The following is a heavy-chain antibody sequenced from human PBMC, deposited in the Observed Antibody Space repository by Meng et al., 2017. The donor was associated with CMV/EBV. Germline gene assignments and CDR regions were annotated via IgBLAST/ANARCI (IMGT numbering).Heavy chain of an antibody. CDR3: ARDLLGYCSSTSCPPY. CDR1: GGSVSSGSYY. D-gene: IGHD2-2*01. V-gene: IGHV4-61*01. CDR2: IYYSGST. Sequence: SETLSLTCTVSGGSVSSGSYYWSWIRQPPGKGLEWIGYIYYSGSTNYNPSLKSRVTISVDTSKNQFSLKLSSVTAADTAVYYCARDLLGYCSSTSCPPYWGQGTLVTVSS. J-gene: IGHJ4*02.